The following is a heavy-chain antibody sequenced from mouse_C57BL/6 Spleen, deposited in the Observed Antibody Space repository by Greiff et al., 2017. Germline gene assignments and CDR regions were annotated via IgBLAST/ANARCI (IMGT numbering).Heavy chain of an antibody. CDR2: ISSGSSTI. CDR1: GFTFSDYG. Sequence: EVQVVESGGGLVKPGGSLKLSCAASGFTFSDYGMHWVRQAPEKGLEWVAYISSGSSTIYYADTVKGRFTISRDNAKNTLFLQMTSLRSEDTAMYYCAGLRQEYHYAMDYWGQGASVTVSS. D-gene: IGHD2-4*01. CDR3: AGLRQEYHYAMDY. J-gene: IGHJ4*01. V-gene: IGHV5-17*01.